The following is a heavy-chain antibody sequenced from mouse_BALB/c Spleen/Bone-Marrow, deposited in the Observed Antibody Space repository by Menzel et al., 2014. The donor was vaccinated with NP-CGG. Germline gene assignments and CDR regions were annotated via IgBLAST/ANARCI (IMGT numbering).Heavy chain of an antibody. D-gene: IGHD2-14*01. CDR3: TRSLVRRFAY. CDR1: GYTFTDYE. CDR2: IDPETGGT. Sequence: VQLQQSGAELVRPGASVTLSCKASGYTFTDYEMHWVKQTPVHGLEWIGAIDPETGGTAYNQKFKGKATLTADKSSSTAYMELRSLTFEDSAVYYCTRSLVRRFAYWGQGTLATVSA. V-gene: IGHV1-15*01. J-gene: IGHJ3*01.